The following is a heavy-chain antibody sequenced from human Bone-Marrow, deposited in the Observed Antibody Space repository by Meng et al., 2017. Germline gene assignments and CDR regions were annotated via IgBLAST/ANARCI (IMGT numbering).Heavy chain of an antibody. CDR3: AFTPQAGYFDY. V-gene: IGHV4-39*07. Sequence: SETLSLTCTVSGGSISSSSYYWGWIRQPPGKGLEWIGSIYYSGSTYYNPSLKSRVTISVDTSKNQFSLKLSSVTAADTAVYYCAFTPQAGYFDYWGQGTLVTVSS. CDR2: IYYSGST. D-gene: IGHD3-16*01. CDR1: GGSISSSSYY. J-gene: IGHJ4*02.